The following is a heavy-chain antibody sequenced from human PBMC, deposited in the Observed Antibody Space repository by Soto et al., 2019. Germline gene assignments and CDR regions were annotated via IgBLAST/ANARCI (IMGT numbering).Heavy chain of an antibody. Sequence: SETLALTCTVSGGALSSSSYYWGWIRQPPGKGLEWIGSIYYSGSTYYNPSLKSRVTISVDTSKNQFSLKLSSVTAADTAVYYCASRSSGWYWGNFDYWGQGTLVTVSS. D-gene: IGHD6-19*01. V-gene: IGHV4-39*01. J-gene: IGHJ4*02. CDR3: ASRSSGWYWGNFDY. CDR1: GGALSSSSYY. CDR2: IYYSGST.